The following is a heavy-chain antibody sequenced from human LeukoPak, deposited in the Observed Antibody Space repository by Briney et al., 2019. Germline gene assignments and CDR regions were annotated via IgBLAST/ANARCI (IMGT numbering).Heavy chain of an antibody. CDR2: IIPIFGTA. D-gene: IGHD3-10*01. CDR1: GGTFSSYA. Sequence: SVKVSCKASGGTFSSYAISWVRQAPGQGLEWMGGIIPIFGTANYAQKFQGRVTITADESTSTAYTELSSLRSEDTAVYYCARIGPDADPDGSGSFFINPYFDYWGQGTLVTVSS. J-gene: IGHJ4*02. CDR3: ARIGPDADPDGSGSFFINPYFDY. V-gene: IGHV1-69*13.